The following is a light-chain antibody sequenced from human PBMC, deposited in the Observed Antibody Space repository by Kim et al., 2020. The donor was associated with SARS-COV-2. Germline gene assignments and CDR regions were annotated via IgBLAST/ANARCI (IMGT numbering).Light chain of an antibody. J-gene: IGLJ1*01. V-gene: IGLV3-19*01. CDR3: SSRDSSGHQYV. Sequence: SSELTQDPAVSVALGQTVRITCQGDSLRTNYASWYQQKARQAPVLVIYGKNNRPSGIPDRFAGSSSGSTASLTITGAQAEDEADYYCSSRDSSGHQYVFG. CDR2: GKN. CDR1: SLRTNY.